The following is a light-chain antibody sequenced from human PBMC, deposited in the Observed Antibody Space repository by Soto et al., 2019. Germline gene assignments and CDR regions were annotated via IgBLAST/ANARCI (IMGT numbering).Light chain of an antibody. V-gene: IGKV3-11*01. Sequence: EIVLTQSPATLSLSPGERATLSCRASQSVSSYLAWYQRKPGQAPRLLIYDASNRATGIPARFSGSGSGTDFTLTISSLEPEDFAVYYCRQRSNWPVTFGQGTRLEIK. CDR2: DAS. CDR1: QSVSSY. CDR3: RQRSNWPVT. J-gene: IGKJ5*01.